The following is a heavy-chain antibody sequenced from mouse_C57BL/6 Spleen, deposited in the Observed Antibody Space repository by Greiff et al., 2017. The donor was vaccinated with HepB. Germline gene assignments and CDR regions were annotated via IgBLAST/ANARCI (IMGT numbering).Heavy chain of an antibody. CDR1: GYSFTSYY. CDR2: IYPGSGNT. D-gene: IGHD1-1*01. J-gene: IGHJ2*01. Sequence: QVQLQQSGPELVKPGASVKISCKASGYSFTSYYIHWVKQRPGQGLEWIGWIYPGSGNTKYNEKFKGKATLTADTSSSTAYMQLSSLTSEDSAVYYCARDTTVVADYWGQGTTLTVSS. V-gene: IGHV1-66*01. CDR3: ARDTTVVADY.